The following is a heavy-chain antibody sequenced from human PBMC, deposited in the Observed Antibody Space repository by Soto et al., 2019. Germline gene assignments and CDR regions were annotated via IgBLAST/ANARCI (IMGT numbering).Heavy chain of an antibody. D-gene: IGHD3-22*01. CDR2: IYYSGST. J-gene: IGHJ5*02. CDR3: ARDHYYDSSGYST. V-gene: IGHV4-61*01. Sequence: SETLSLTCTVSGGSVSSGSYYWSWIRQPPGKGLEWIGYIYYSGSTNYNPSLKSRVTISVDTSKNQFSLKLSSVTAADTAVYYCARDHYYDSSGYSTWGQGTRVTVS. CDR1: GGSVSSGSYY.